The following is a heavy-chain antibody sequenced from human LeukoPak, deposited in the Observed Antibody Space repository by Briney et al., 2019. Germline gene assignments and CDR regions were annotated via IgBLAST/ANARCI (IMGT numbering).Heavy chain of an antibody. CDR2: IYYSGST. Sequence: SETLPLTCTVSGGSISSYYWSWIRQPPGKGLEWIGYIYYSGSTNYNPSLKSRVTISVDTSKNQFSLKLSSVTAADTAVYYCARIISGYDAFDIWGQGTMVTVSS. V-gene: IGHV4-59*01. CDR1: GGSISSYY. D-gene: IGHD3-22*01. CDR3: ARIISGYDAFDI. J-gene: IGHJ3*02.